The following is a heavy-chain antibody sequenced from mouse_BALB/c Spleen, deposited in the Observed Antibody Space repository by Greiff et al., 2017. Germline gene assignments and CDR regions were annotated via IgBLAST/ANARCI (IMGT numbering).Heavy chain of an antibody. Sequence: VQLQESGAELVRPGTSVKVSCKASGYAFTNYLIEWVKQRPGQGLEWIGVINPGSGGTNYNEKFKGKATLTADKSSSTAYMQLSSLTSDDSAVYFCARSKYGNYEFAYWGQGTLVTVSA. V-gene: IGHV1-54*01. J-gene: IGHJ3*01. CDR1: GYAFTNYL. D-gene: IGHD2-10*02. CDR2: INPGSGGT. CDR3: ARSKYGNYEFAY.